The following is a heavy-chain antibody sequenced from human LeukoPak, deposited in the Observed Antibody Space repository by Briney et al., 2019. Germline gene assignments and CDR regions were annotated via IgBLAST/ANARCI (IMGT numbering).Heavy chain of an antibody. V-gene: IGHV1-2*02. CDR3: ARSRTGSGFLFDY. D-gene: IGHD3-10*01. CDR1: GYTFSGYY. Sequence: ASVEVSCKASGYTFSGYYVHWVRQAPGQGLEWVGWINPNSGGTNYAQKFQGRVTMTRDTSISTAYMELSRLRSDDTAVYYCARSRTGSGFLFDYWGQGTLVTVSS. J-gene: IGHJ4*02. CDR2: INPNSGGT.